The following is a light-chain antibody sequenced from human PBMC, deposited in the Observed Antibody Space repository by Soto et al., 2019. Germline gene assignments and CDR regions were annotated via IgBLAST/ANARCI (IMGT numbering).Light chain of an antibody. Sequence: QSVLTQPPSVSGAPGQRVTISCTGSSSNIGASYNVHWYRQLPGTAPKILIYGNSNRPSGVPDRFSGSKSSTSASLAITGLQAGDEADYYCQSYDSSLSIVFGGGTKLTVL. J-gene: IGLJ2*01. V-gene: IGLV1-40*01. CDR2: GNS. CDR1: SSNIGASYN. CDR3: QSYDSSLSIV.